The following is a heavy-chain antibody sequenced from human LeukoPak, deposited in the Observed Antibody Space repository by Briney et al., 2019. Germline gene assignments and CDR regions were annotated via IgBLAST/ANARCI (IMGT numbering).Heavy chain of an antibody. CDR3: ARHSKSSSAYYSFDY. CDR1: GGSIISYY. CDR2: IYYSGST. Sequence: SETLSLTCTASGGSIISYYWSWIRQPPGKGLEWVGYIYYSGSTNYNPSLKRRRTISVDSSKNQFSLKLRSVTAAETAVYYGARHSKSSSAYYSFDYWGQGTLVTVSS. D-gene: IGHD3-22*01. V-gene: IGHV4-59*08. J-gene: IGHJ4*02.